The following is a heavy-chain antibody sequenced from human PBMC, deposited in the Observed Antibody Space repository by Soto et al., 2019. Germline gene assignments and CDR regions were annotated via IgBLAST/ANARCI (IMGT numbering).Heavy chain of an antibody. V-gene: IGHV3-30-3*01. CDR3: ARDAAEALGATTHYYYGLDV. D-gene: IGHD1-26*01. Sequence: QVQLVESGGGVVQPGRSLRLSCAASGFTFSSYAMHWVRQAPGKGLEWVAVISYDGSNKYYADSVKGRFTISRDNSKNTLYLQMNSLRAEDTAVYYCARDAAEALGATTHYYYGLDVWGQGTTVTVSS. J-gene: IGHJ6*02. CDR2: ISYDGSNK. CDR1: GFTFSSYA.